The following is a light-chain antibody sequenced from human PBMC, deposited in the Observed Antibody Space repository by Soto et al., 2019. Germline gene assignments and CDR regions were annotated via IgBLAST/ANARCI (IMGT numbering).Light chain of an antibody. CDR3: TSDVGNDMWV. CDR2: EVT. CDR1: SSDVGAYKY. V-gene: IGLV2-8*01. Sequence: QSALTQPPSASGSPGQSVTISCTGTSSDVGAYKYVSWYQQYPGKAPKLMIYEVTKRPSGVPDRFSGSKSGNTASLTVSGLQDEDEDYYYCTSDVGNDMWVFGGGTKLTVL. J-gene: IGLJ3*02.